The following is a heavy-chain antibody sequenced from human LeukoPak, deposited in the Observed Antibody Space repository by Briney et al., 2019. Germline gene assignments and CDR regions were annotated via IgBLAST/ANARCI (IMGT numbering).Heavy chain of an antibody. CDR1: GYTFTSYA. Sequence: ASVKVSCKASGYTFTSYAMNWVRQAPGQGLEWMGWISAYNGNTNYAQKLQGRVTMTTDTSTSTAYMELSSLRSEDTAVYYCARGPLMSSWFDPWGQGTLVTVSS. CDR3: ARGPLMSSWFDP. D-gene: IGHD6-13*01. V-gene: IGHV1-18*01. J-gene: IGHJ5*02. CDR2: ISAYNGNT.